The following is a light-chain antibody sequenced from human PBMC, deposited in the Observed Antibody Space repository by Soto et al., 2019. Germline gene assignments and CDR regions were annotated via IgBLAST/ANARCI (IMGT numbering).Light chain of an antibody. CDR2: AAS. J-gene: IGKJ3*01. Sequence: IQMTQSPASVSASVGDRVTITCRASQGLNTWLAWYQQKPGQAPKLRIHAASSLQSGVPARFRGNGYGTDFTLTISSLQPEDFATFYCQQANTFPPTFGRGTKVDI. CDR3: QQANTFPPT. CDR1: QGLNTW. V-gene: IGKV1D-12*01.